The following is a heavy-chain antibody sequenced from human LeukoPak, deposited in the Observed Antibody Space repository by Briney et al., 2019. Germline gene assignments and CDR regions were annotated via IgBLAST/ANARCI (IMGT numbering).Heavy chain of an antibody. D-gene: IGHD2-21*02. V-gene: IGHV3-64*01. J-gene: IGHJ6*03. CDR1: GFTFSSYA. CDR2: ISSNGGST. CDR3: ARVDVTVYYYYMDV. Sequence: GXXLRLSCAASGFTFSSYAMRWVRQAPGKGLEYVSAISSNGGSTYYANYVKGRLTIYRDNAKKRMDLQMGSLRAEDMAVYYCARVDVTVYYYYMDVWGKGTTVTVSS.